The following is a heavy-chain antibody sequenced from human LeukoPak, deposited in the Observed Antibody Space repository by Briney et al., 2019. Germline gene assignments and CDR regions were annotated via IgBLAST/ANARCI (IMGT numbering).Heavy chain of an antibody. CDR3: AKDGQEVGYYGSGSPLDY. V-gene: IGHV3-30*02. CDR2: IRYDGSNK. D-gene: IGHD3-10*01. Sequence: GGSLRLSCAASGFTFSSYGMHWVRQAPGKGLEWVAFIRYDGSNKYYADSVKGRFTIPRDNSKNTLYLQMNSLRAEDTAVYYCAKDGQEVGYYGSGSPLDYWGQGTLVTVSS. CDR1: GFTFSSYG. J-gene: IGHJ4*02.